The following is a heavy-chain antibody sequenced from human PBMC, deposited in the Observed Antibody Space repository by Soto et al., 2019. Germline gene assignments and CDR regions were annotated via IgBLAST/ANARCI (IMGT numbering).Heavy chain of an antibody. Sequence: QVQLVQSGAEVKKPGASVKVSCKASGYTFTSYGISWVRQAPGQGLEWMGWISAYNGNTNYAQKLQGRVTMSTDTSTSTDYMELRSLRSDDTAVYYCARGAVEEWALTPRGLPTYWGQGTLVTFSS. J-gene: IGHJ4*02. D-gene: IGHD1-26*01. CDR3: ARGAVEEWALTPRGLPTY. V-gene: IGHV1-18*01. CDR1: GYTFTSYG. CDR2: ISAYNGNT.